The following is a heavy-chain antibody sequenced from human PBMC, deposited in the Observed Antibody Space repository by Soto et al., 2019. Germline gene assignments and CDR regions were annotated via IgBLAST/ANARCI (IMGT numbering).Heavy chain of an antibody. Sequence: QVQLVESGGGVVQPGRSLRLSCAASGFTFSSYGMHWVRQAPGKGLEWVAVIWYDGSNKYYADSVKGRFTISRDNSKNTLYLQMNSLRAEDTAVYYCARGPWFGEFGGYYFDYWGQGTLVTGSS. V-gene: IGHV3-33*01. D-gene: IGHD3-10*01. CDR3: ARGPWFGEFGGYYFDY. J-gene: IGHJ4*02. CDR1: GFTFSSYG. CDR2: IWYDGSNK.